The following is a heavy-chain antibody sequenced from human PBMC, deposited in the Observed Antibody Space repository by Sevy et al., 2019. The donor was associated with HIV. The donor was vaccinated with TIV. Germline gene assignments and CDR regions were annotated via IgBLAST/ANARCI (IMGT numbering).Heavy chain of an antibody. J-gene: IGHJ4*02. CDR3: ARVPCSSTSCYGYYFDY. CDR2: IYYSGST. D-gene: IGHD2-2*01. CDR1: GGSISGYY. Sequence: ETLSLTCTVSGGSISGYYWSWIRQPPGKGLEWIGYIYYSGSTDYNPSLKSRVSISVDTSKNQFSLKLSSVTAADTAVYYCARVPCSSTSCYGYYFDYWGQGTLVTVSS. V-gene: IGHV4-59*01.